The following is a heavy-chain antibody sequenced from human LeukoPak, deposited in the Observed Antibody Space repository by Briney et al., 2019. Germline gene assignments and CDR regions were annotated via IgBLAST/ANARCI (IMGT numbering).Heavy chain of an antibody. V-gene: IGHV3-48*03. J-gene: IGHJ4*02. D-gene: IGHD3-22*01. CDR2: ISSSGSTI. CDR1: GFTFSSYE. CDR3: AKDRITMIAH. Sequence: GGSLRLSCAASGFTFSSYEMNWVRRAPGKGLEWVSYISSSGSTIYYADSVKGRFTISRDNSKNTLYLQMNSLRAEDTAVYYCAKDRITMIAHWGQGTLVTVSS.